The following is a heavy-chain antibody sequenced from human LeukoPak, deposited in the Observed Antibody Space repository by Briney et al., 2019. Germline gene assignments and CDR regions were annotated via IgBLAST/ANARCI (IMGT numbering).Heavy chain of an antibody. Sequence: ASVNVSCKASGYTFTDYYMHWVRQAPGQGREWVGWVNGNTCGTSYPQKFQGRVTITRDTSISTAYIELTRLTSDDTAVYYCARLLLEWSQNHDNWGQGALVTVSS. V-gene: IGHV1-2*02. D-gene: IGHD3-3*01. J-gene: IGHJ4*02. CDR1: GYTFTDYY. CDR3: ARLLLEWSQNHDN. CDR2: VNGNTCGT.